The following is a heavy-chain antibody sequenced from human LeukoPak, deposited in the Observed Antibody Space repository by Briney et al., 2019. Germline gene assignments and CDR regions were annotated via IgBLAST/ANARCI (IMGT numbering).Heavy chain of an antibody. CDR2: INSDGSST. V-gene: IGHV3-74*01. CDR1: GFTVSSNY. CDR3: ARVGPLMGADY. J-gene: IGHJ4*02. Sequence: GGSLRLSCAASGFTVSSNYMSWVRQAPGKGLVWVSRINSDGSSTSYADSVKGRFTISRDNAKNTLYLQMNSLRAEDTAVYYCARVGPLMGADYWGQGTLVTVSS. D-gene: IGHD3-16*01.